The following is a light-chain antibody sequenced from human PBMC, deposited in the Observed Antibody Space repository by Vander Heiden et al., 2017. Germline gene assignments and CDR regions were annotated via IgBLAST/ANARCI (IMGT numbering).Light chain of an antibody. CDR2: GAS. CDR1: QSVSSSY. J-gene: IGKJ3*01. V-gene: IGKV3-20*01. CDR3: QQYGSSPPFT. Sequence: EIVLTQSPGTLSLSPGERATLSCRASQSVSSSYLAWYQQKPGQAPRLLIYGASSRATGIPDRFSGSGCGTDFTLTISRLEPEDFAVYYCQQYGSSPPFTFGHGTKVDIK.